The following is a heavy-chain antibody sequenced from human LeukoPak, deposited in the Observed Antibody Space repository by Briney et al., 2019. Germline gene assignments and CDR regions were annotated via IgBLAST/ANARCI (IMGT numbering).Heavy chain of an antibody. Sequence: SETLSLTCTVSGGSISSSSYYWGWIRQPPGKGLEWIGTIYYSGNTYYNPSLKSRVTISVDTSKNQFSLKLSSVTAADTAVYYCARQGNYCSSTSRYLYHYYMDVWGKGTTVTVSS. CDR2: IYYSGNT. J-gene: IGHJ6*03. V-gene: IGHV4-39*01. CDR1: GGSISSSSYY. CDR3: ARQGNYCSSTSRYLYHYYMDV. D-gene: IGHD2-2*01.